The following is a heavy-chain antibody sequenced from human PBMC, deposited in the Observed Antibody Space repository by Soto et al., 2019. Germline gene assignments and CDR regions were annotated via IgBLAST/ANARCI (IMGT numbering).Heavy chain of an antibody. Sequence: EVRLVESGGGLVKPGGSLRLSCAASGFIFSDYSMNWVRQAPGKGLEWVSSISSSSSYIYYADSVKGRFTISRDNAKNSLFLQVNSLRAEDTAVYCCARDGKRIAAARAFAYWGQGTLVTVPS. V-gene: IGHV3-21*01. CDR1: GFIFSDYS. CDR2: ISSSSSYI. D-gene: IGHD6-13*01. CDR3: ARDGKRIAAARAFAY. J-gene: IGHJ4*02.